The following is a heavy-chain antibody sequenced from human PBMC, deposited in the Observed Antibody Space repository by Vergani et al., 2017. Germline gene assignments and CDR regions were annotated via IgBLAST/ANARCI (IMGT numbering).Heavy chain of an antibody. V-gene: IGHV5-51*01. CDR3: ARHTTYTDS. D-gene: IGHD1-1*01. CDR2: IYSADSDP. CDR1: EYSFGNYW. Sequence: EVELVQSGPEMRKPGESLKISCKGSEYSFGNYWIGWVRQMPGKGLEWMGIIYSADSDPRYSPSFQGQVTISADKSISTAFLQWDSLKASDTALYYCARHTTYTDSWGQGTLVTVSS. J-gene: IGHJ4*02.